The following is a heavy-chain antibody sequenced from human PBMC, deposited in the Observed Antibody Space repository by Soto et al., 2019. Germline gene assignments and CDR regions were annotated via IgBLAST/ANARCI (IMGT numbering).Heavy chain of an antibody. CDR3: ARENFGVIIHDAFDL. V-gene: IGHV4-31*03. D-gene: IGHD2-8*01. J-gene: IGHJ3*01. CDR1: GDTVSSGGYY. Sequence: SETLSLTCTVSGDTVSSGGYYWNWIRQHPGRGLEWLGYIYDSETTYYNPSLESRLSISVDASKNQFSLKVTSVTPADTAVYYCARENFGVIIHDAFDLWGQGTMVTVS. CDR2: IYDSETT.